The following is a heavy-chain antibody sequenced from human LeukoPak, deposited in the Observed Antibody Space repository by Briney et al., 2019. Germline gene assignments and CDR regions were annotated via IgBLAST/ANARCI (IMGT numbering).Heavy chain of an antibody. D-gene: IGHD6-19*01. V-gene: IGHV3-30*18. CDR1: GFTFSSYG. CDR2: ISYDGNNK. Sequence: GRSLRLSCAASGFTFSSYGMHWVRQAPSKGLEWVAVISYDGNNKYYADSVKGRFTISRDNSKNTLYLQMNSLRAEDTAVYYCAKFGKAVAAADYWGQGTLVTVSS. CDR3: AKFGKAVAAADY. J-gene: IGHJ4*02.